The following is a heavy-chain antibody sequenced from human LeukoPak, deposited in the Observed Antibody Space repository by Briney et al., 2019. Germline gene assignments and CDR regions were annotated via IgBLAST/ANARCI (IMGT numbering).Heavy chain of an antibody. Sequence: SETLSLTCTVSGGSVSSSSYYWGWIRQPPGKGLEWIGSIYYSESTYYNPSLKSRVTISVDTSKNQFSLKLKSVTAADTAVYYCARHGISWYSAFDIWGQGTMVTVSS. D-gene: IGHD6-13*01. CDR1: GGSVSSSSYY. J-gene: IGHJ3*02. V-gene: IGHV4-39*01. CDR2: IYYSEST. CDR3: ARHGISWYSAFDI.